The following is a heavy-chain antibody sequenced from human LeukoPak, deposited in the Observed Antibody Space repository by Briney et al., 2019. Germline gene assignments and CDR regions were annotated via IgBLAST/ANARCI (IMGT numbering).Heavy chain of an antibody. Sequence: SETLSLTCAVYGGSFSGYYWSWIRQPPGKGLEWIGEINHSGSTNYNPSLKSRVTISVDTSKNQFSLKLSSVTAADTAVYYCASGQRGRTTVTTNWGQGTLVTVSS. CDR1: GGSFSGYY. V-gene: IGHV4-34*01. D-gene: IGHD4-17*01. J-gene: IGHJ4*02. CDR2: INHSGST. CDR3: ASGQRGRTTVTTN.